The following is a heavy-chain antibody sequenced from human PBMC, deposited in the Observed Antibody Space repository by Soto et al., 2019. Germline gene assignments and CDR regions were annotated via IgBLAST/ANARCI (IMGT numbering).Heavy chain of an antibody. J-gene: IGHJ4*02. D-gene: IGHD3-3*01. Sequence: SETLSLTCTVSGGSIISGDYCWSWIRQPPGKGLEWIGYIYYSGSTYYNPSLKSRVTISVDTSKNQFSLKLSSVTAADTAVYYCARDTRDWLAFDYWGQGTLVTVSS. CDR3: ARDTRDWLAFDY. CDR2: IYYSGST. CDR1: GGSIISGDYC. V-gene: IGHV4-30-4*01.